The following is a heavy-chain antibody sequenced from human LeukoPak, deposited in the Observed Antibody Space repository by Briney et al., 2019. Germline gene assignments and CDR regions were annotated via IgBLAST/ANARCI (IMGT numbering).Heavy chain of an antibody. CDR3: ARSAGEQLVPYFDY. CDR1: GFTFSSYW. V-gene: IGHV3-30-3*01. D-gene: IGHD6-6*01. J-gene: IGHJ4*02. Sequence: GGSLRLSCAASGFTFSSYWMHWVRQAPGKGLEWVAVISYDGSNKYYADSVRGRFTISRDNSKNTLYLQMNSLRAEDTAVYYCARSAGEQLVPYFDYWGQGTLVTVSS. CDR2: ISYDGSNK.